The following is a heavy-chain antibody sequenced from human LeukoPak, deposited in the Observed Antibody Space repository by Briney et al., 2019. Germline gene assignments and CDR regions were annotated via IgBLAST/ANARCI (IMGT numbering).Heavy chain of an antibody. V-gene: IGHV5-51*01. Sequence: GESLKISCKGSGYSFSSYWIGWVRQMPGKGLEWMWIIYPGDSDTRYSPSFQGQVTISADKSISTAYLQWSSLKASDTAMYYCARRIAVAGTNWFDPWGQGTLVTVSS. CDR1: GYSFSSYW. J-gene: IGHJ5*02. CDR2: IYPGDSDT. CDR3: ARRIAVAGTNWFDP. D-gene: IGHD6-19*01.